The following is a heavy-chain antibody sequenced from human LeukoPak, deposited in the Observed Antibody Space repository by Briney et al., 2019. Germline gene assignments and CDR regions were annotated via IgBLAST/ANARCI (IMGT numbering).Heavy chain of an antibody. Sequence: GPSLRLSCPASVLIFSALYMTSVSLDPGNGLDWVANIQQDGRHKYYLHSVRGRSTIYRDNAKHSLYLQMNSLTVEDTAVYYCVREAITADGDAAFDIWGQGTMVTVSS. D-gene: IGHD2-21*01. J-gene: IGHJ3*02. CDR1: VLIFSALY. V-gene: IGHV3-7*01. CDR2: IQQDGRHK. CDR3: VREAITADGDAAFDI.